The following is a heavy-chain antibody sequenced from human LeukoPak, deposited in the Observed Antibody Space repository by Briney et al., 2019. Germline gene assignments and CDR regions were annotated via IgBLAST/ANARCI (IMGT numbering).Heavy chain of an antibody. CDR2: IYYSGST. J-gene: IGHJ6*02. CDR1: GGSISSYY. CDR3: ARVSDYYYGMDV. V-gene: IGHV4-59*01. Sequence: AETLSLTCTVSGGSISSYYWSWMRQPPGKGLEWVGYIYYSGSTNYNPSLKSRVTISVDTCKNQFSLKLSSVTDADTAVYYCARVSDYYYGMDVWGQGTTVSVSS.